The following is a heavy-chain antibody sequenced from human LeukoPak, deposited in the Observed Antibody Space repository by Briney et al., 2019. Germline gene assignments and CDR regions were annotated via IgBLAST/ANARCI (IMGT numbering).Heavy chain of an antibody. CDR3: ARAYYDSSGYYFLY. CDR1: GGSISSYY. Sequence: SETLSPTCTVSGGSISSYYWSWIRQPPGKGLEWIGYIYYSGSTNYNPSLKSRVTISVDTSKNQFSLKLSSVTAADTAVYYCARAYYDSSGYYFLYWGQGTLVTVSS. CDR2: IYYSGST. J-gene: IGHJ4*02. V-gene: IGHV4-59*01. D-gene: IGHD3-22*01.